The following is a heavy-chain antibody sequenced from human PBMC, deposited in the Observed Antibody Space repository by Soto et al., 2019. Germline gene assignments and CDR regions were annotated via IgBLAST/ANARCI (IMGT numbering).Heavy chain of an antibody. J-gene: IGHJ6*02. CDR3: ARIIAARLIGGMDV. CDR1: GYTSTSYD. CDR2: MNPNTGNS. D-gene: IGHD6-6*01. V-gene: IGHV1-8*01. Sequence: ASVKVSCKASGYTSTSYDSSWVRQATGQGLEWMGWMNPNTGNSGYAQKFQGRVTMTSDTSISTAHMELSSLRSEDTAVYYCARIIAARLIGGMDVWGQGTTATASS.